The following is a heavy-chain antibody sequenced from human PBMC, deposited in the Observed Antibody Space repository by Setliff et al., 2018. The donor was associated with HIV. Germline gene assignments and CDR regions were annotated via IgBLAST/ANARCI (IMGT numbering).Heavy chain of an antibody. V-gene: IGHV4-34*01. J-gene: IGHJ4*02. CDR3: ARHAAGPDGPFDY. CDR2: VYHTGST. Sequence: SETLSLTCAVYGGSFSGYYWGWIRQPPGKGLEWIGNVYHTGSTYYNPSLKSRVTISVDTSKNQFSLKLSSVIAADTAVYYCARHAAGPDGPFDYWGEGTLVTVCS. D-gene: IGHD2-2*01. CDR1: GGSFSGYY.